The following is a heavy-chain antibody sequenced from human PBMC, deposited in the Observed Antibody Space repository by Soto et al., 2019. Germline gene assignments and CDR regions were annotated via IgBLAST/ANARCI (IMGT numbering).Heavy chain of an antibody. CDR3: ARLEWVSLAAWFDP. J-gene: IGHJ5*02. Sequence: SETLSLTCAVYGGSFSGYYWSWIRQPPGKGLEWIGEINHSGRTNYNPSLKSRVTISVDTSKNQFSLKLSSVTAADTAVYYCARLEWVSLAAWFDPWGQGTLVTVSS. CDR1: GGSFSGYY. D-gene: IGHD3-3*01. CDR2: INHSGRT. V-gene: IGHV4-34*01.